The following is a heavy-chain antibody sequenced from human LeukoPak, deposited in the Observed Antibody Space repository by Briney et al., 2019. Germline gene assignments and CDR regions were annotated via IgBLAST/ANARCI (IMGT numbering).Heavy chain of an antibody. J-gene: IGHJ6*03. CDR1: GGSFSGYY. CDR2: INHSGST. V-gene: IGHV4-34*01. D-gene: IGHD5-12*01. CDR3: ARVYSGYDWGYYYYYMDV. Sequence: SETLSLTCAVYGGSFSGYYWSWIRQPPGKGLEWIGEINHSGSTNYNPSLKSRVTISVDTSKNQFSLKLSPVTAADTAVYYCARVYSGYDWGYYYYYMDVWGKGTTVTVSS.